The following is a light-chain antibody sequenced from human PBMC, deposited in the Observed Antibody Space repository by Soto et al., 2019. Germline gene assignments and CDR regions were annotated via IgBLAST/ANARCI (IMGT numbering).Light chain of an antibody. CDR1: SSDVGSFNF. CDR2: DVS. J-gene: IGLJ3*02. V-gene: IGLV2-14*03. CDR3: CSHTTSSTWV. Sequence: QSVLTQPASVSGSPGQSITLSCTATSSDVGSFNFVSWYQQHPDKAPKLLIYDVSNRPSGVSSRFSGSKSDYTASLTTSGLQPEDEADYYCCSHTTSSTWVFGGGTKLTVL.